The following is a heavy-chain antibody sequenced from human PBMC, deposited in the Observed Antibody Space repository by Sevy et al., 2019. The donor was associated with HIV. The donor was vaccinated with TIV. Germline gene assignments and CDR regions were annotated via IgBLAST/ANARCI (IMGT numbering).Heavy chain of an antibody. Sequence: ASVKVSCKASGYTFTSYYMHWVRQAPGQGLEWMGIINPSGGSTSYAQKFQGRVTMTRDTSTSTVYMEPSSLSSEETAVYYCARGGGPGTMVRDSIYYYYYGMAVWGQGTTVTVSS. CDR3: ARGGGPGTMVRDSIYYYYYGMAV. CDR1: GYTFTSYY. CDR2: INPSGGST. D-gene: IGHD3-10*01. V-gene: IGHV1-46*01. J-gene: IGHJ6*02.